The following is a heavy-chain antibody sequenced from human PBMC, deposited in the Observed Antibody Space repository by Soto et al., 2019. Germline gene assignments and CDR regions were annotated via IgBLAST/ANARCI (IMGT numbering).Heavy chain of an antibody. Sequence: GGSLRLSCAASGFTFSNYAMSWVRQAPGKGLEWVSGISDSGGSTYYADSVKGRFTISRDNSKNTLILQLSSLRADDTAIYYCASRRYYDSRGYYYYYFDYWGQGTLVTVS. V-gene: IGHV3-23*01. D-gene: IGHD3-22*01. J-gene: IGHJ4*02. CDR1: GFTFSNYA. CDR3: ASRRYYDSRGYYYYYFDY. CDR2: ISDSGGST.